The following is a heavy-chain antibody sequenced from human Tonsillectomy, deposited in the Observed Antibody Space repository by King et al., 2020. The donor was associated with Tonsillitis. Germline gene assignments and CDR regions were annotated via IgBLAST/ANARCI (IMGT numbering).Heavy chain of an antibody. V-gene: IGHV4-4*02. CDR3: AREQRSRFYYYYMDV. Sequence: LQLQESGPGLVKPSGTLSLTCAVSGGSSSSDNWWSWVRQPPGKGLEWIGEINPSGTTNYNPSLKSRATISVDKSKNQFSLKLSSLTAADTAVYYCAREQRSRFYYYYMDVWGKGTTLTVSS. D-gene: IGHD3-3*01. CDR2: INPSGTT. J-gene: IGHJ6*03. CDR1: GGSSSSDNW.